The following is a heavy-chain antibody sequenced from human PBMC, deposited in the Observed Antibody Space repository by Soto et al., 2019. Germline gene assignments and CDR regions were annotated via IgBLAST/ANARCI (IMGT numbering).Heavy chain of an antibody. V-gene: IGHV3-23*01. D-gene: IGHD6-13*01. CDR2: ISGSGDST. CDR3: ARRAPGTYFDY. J-gene: IGHJ4*02. CDR1: GFTFSSYA. Sequence: EVQLLDSGGGLVQPGGSLRLSCAASGFTFSSYAMNWVRQAPGKGLEWVSVISGSGDSTYYADSVKGPFTISRDNSKHTLYLHMNRLRTEVTAAYYCARRAPGTYFDYWGQGTLVTV.